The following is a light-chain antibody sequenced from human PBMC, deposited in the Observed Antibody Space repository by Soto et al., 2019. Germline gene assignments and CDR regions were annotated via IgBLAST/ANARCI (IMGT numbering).Light chain of an antibody. CDR3: QQYDNLPLT. CDR1: QDISNY. V-gene: IGKV1-33*01. CDR2: DAS. Sequence: DIQMTQSPSSLSASVGDRGTITCQASQDISNYLNWYQQKPGKAPKLLIYDASNLETGVPSRFSGSGSGTDFTFTISSLQPEDIAEYYCQQYDNLPLTFGGGTKVEIE. J-gene: IGKJ4*01.